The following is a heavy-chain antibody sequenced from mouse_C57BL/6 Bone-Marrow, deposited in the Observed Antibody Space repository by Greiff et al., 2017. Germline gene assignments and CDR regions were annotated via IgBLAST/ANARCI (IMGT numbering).Heavy chain of an antibody. J-gene: IGHJ4*01. D-gene: IGHD1-1*01. Sequence: EVKLVESGGGLVKPGGSLKLSCAASGFTFSDYGMHWVRQAPEKGLEWVAYISSGSSTIYYADTVKGRFTISRDNAKNTLFLQMTSLRSEDTAMYYCASITTVVDYYAMDYWGQGTSVTVSS. CDR2: ISSGSSTI. V-gene: IGHV5-17*01. CDR3: ASITTVVDYYAMDY. CDR1: GFTFSDYG.